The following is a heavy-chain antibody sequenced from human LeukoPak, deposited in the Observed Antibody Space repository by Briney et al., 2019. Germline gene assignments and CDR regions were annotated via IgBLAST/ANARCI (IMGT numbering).Heavy chain of an antibody. D-gene: IGHD5-12*01. CDR1: GGSISSYY. Sequence: PSETLSLTCTVSGGSISSYYWSWIRQPPGKGLEWIGYIYYSGSTNYNPSLKSQVTISVDTSKNQFSLKLSSVTAADTAVYYCARLGGLRAFDIWGQGTMVTVSS. CDR2: IYYSGST. CDR3: ARLGGLRAFDI. J-gene: IGHJ3*02. V-gene: IGHV4-59*08.